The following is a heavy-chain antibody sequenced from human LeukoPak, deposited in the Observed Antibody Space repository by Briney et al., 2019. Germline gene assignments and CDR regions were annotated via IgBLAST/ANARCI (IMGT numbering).Heavy chain of an antibody. Sequence: GGSLRLSCAASGFTFSSYWMSWVRQAPGKGLEWVANIKQDGSEKYYLDSVKGRFTISRDNAKNSLYLQMNSLRAEDTAVYYCARRQFNWGSAFDIWGQGTMVTVSS. CDR1: GFTFSSYW. J-gene: IGHJ3*02. CDR2: IKQDGSEK. D-gene: IGHD7-27*01. CDR3: ARRQFNWGSAFDI. V-gene: IGHV3-7*01.